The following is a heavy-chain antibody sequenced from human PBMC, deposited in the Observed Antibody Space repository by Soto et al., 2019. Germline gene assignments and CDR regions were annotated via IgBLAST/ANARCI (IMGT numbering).Heavy chain of an antibody. CDR2: ISSSSSTI. Sequence: EVQLVESGGGLVQPGGSLRLSCAASGFTFSSYSMNWVRQAPGKGLVWVSYISSSSSTIYYADSVKGRFTISRDNAKNALYLQMISPRAEDTAVYYCARGAYYYDSSGSSYWGQGTLVTVSS. J-gene: IGHJ4*02. D-gene: IGHD3-22*01. CDR1: GFTFSSYS. V-gene: IGHV3-48*01. CDR3: ARGAYYYDSSGSSY.